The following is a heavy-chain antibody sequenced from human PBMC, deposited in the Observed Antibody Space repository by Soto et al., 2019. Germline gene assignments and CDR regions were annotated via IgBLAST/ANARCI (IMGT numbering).Heavy chain of an antibody. Sequence: SETMSLTCTVSGGSISRSGYFWGWIRQPGGRGREWIASIYYGGSTVYNPSHKSRVTISVATSKNQFSLRLNSVTAADTAVYYCARRYGYSFDYWGQGTLVTVSS. V-gene: IGHV4-39*01. J-gene: IGHJ4*02. CDR3: ARRYGYSFDY. CDR2: IYYGGST. CDR1: GGSISRSGYF. D-gene: IGHD1-1*01.